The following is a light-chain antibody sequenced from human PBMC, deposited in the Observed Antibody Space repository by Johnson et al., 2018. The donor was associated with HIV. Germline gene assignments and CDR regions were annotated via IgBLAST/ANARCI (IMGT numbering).Light chain of an antibody. V-gene: IGLV1-51*01. CDR1: SSNIGNNY. CDR2: DNN. J-gene: IGLJ1*01. CDR3: GTWDSSLSAYV. Sequence: QSVLTQPPSVSAAPGQKVTISCSGSSSNIGNNYVSWYQHLPRTAPKLLIYDNNKRPSGIPDRFSGSKSGTSATLGITGLQTEDEAEYYCGTWDSSLSAYVFGTGTKVTVL.